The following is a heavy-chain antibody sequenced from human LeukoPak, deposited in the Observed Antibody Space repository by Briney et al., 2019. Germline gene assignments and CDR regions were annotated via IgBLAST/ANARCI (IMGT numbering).Heavy chain of an antibody. D-gene: IGHD3-3*01. V-gene: IGHV3-30*18. Sequence: GRSLRLSCAASGFTFSSYGMHWVRQAPGKGLEWVAVISYDGSNKYYADSVKGRFTISRDNSKNTLYLQMNSLRAEDTAVYYCAKGGTPQRFDFWSGYYPFDYWGQGTLVTVSS. J-gene: IGHJ4*02. CDR2: ISYDGSNK. CDR1: GFTFSSYG. CDR3: AKGGTPQRFDFWSGYYPFDY.